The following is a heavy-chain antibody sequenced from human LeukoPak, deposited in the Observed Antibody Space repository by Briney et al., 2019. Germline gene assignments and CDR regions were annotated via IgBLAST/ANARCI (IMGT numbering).Heavy chain of an antibody. D-gene: IGHD6-19*01. Sequence: SETLSLTCTVSGGSISSSSYYWGWIRQPPGKGLESFGSIYYSGRTYYNPSLKSRVPISVDTSKIQFSLKLSSVTAADTAVYYCARRTYIAVAMTSFDYWGQGTLVTVSS. V-gene: IGHV4-39*01. CDR2: IYYSGRT. J-gene: IGHJ4*02. CDR3: ARRTYIAVAMTSFDY. CDR1: GGSISSSSYY.